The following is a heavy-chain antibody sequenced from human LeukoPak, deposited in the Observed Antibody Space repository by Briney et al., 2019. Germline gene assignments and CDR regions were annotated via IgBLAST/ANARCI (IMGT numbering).Heavy chain of an antibody. CDR1: GGSFSGYY. D-gene: IGHD3-10*01. CDR2: INHSGST. CDR3: ARFITMVRGALDY. Sequence: SETLSLTCAVYGGSFSGYYWSWIRQPPGKGLGWIGEINHSGSTNYNPSLKSRVTISVDTSKNQFSLKLSSVTAADTAVYYCARFITMVRGALDYWGQGTLVTVSS. V-gene: IGHV4-34*01. J-gene: IGHJ4*02.